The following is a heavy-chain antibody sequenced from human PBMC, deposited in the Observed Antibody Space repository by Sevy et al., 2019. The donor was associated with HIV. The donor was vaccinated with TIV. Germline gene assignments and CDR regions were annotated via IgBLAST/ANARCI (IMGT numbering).Heavy chain of an antibody. CDR3: ARDQTYYDFWSGYYTGWFDP. Sequence: GGSLRLSCAASGFTFSDYYMSWVRQAPGKGLEWGSYISSSGSTIYYADSVKGRFTISRDNAKNSLYLQMNSLRAEDTAVYYCARDQTYYDFWSGYYTGWFDPWGQGTLVTVSS. D-gene: IGHD3-3*01. CDR1: GFTFSDYY. CDR2: ISSSGSTI. J-gene: IGHJ5*02. V-gene: IGHV3-11*01.